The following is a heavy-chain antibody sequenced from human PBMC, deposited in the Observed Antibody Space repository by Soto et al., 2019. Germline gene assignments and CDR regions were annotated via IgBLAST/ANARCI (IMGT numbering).Heavy chain of an antibody. J-gene: IGHJ6*02. CDR2: ISSSGSTI. CDR1: GFTFSSYE. D-gene: IGHD3-10*01. Sequence: GGSLRLSCAASGFTFSSYEMNWVRQAPGKGLEWVSYISSSGSTIYYADSVKGRFTISRDNAKNSLYLQMNSLRAEDTAVYYCAILPPLDYGSGRDYYGMDVWGQGTEVTVSS. CDR3: AILPPLDYGSGRDYYGMDV. V-gene: IGHV3-48*03.